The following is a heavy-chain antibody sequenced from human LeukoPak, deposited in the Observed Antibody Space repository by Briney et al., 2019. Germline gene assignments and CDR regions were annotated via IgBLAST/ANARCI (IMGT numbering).Heavy chain of an antibody. CDR2: INPNSGGT. CDR3: ASRSSTVAKFPFHY. V-gene: IGHV1-2*02. CDR1: GYTFTSYG. D-gene: IGHD4-17*01. J-gene: IGHJ4*02. Sequence: GASVKVSCKASGYTFTSYGISWVRQAPGQGLEWMGWINPNSGGTNYAQKFQGRVTMTRDTSISTAYMELTDDTAVYYCASRSSTVAKFPFHYWGQGTLVTVSS.